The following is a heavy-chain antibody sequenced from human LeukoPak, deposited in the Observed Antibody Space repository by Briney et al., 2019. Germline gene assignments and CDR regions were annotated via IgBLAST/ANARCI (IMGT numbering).Heavy chain of an antibody. D-gene: IGHD2-21*01. J-gene: IGHJ3*01. V-gene: IGHV3-72*01. Sequence: GGSLRLSCVGSGFTLSDYHMDWVRQAPGMGLEWVGHTRSKVRKYATEYAASVKGRFTISRDDSENSVFLLLSSLTVEDTAFYYCARDGVEGDARAFDVWGQGTMVTVSS. CDR1: GFTLSDYH. CDR2: TRSKVRKYAT. CDR3: ARDGVEGDARAFDV.